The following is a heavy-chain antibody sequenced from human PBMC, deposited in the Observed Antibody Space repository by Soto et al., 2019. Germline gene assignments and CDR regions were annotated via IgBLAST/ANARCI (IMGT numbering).Heavy chain of an antibody. D-gene: IGHD2-15*01. V-gene: IGHV3-15*07. CDR1: GFSVSKAW. J-gene: IGHJ6*02. CDR3: TTGSVEGF. Sequence: EVQLVDSGGGLVKPGGSLRLSCKASGFSVSKAWMNWVRQAPGKGLEWVGRIKTRDGGETTNYAAPVKGRFTISRDDSKNTLYLQMNSLKTEDTAVYYCTTGSVEGFWGQGTTVTVSS. CDR2: IKTRDGGETT.